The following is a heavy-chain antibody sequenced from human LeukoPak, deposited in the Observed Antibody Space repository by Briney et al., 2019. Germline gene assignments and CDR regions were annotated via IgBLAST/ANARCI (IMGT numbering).Heavy chain of an antibody. V-gene: IGHV3-48*01. CDR2: ISSSSSTV. D-gene: IGHD6-19*01. CDR3: ARAYGIAVAGPLDY. CDR1: GFTFSSRG. J-gene: IGHJ4*02. Sequence: PGGSLRLSCAASGFTFSSRGFNWVRQAPGKGLEWVSYISSSSSTVYYADSVKGRFTISRDNAKNSLYLQMNSLRAEDTAVYYCARAYGIAVAGPLDYWGQGTLVTVSS.